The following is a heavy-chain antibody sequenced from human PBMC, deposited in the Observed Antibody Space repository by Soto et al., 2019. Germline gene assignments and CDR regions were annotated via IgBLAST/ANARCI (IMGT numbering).Heavy chain of an antibody. V-gene: IGHV3-7*01. CDR1: GFTFSSYW. J-gene: IGHJ6*03. D-gene: IGHD2-2*01. CDR2: IKQDGSEK. CDR3: ARDIVVVPALYYMEV. Sequence: GGSLRLSCAASGFTFSSYWMSWVRQAPGKGLEWVANIKQDGSEKYYVDSVKGRFTISRDNAKNSLYLQMNSLRAEDTAVYYCARDIVVVPALYYMEVWGKGTTVTVSS.